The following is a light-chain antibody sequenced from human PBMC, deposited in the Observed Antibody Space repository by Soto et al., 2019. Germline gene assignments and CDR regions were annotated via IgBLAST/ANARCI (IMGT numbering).Light chain of an antibody. J-gene: IGLJ1*01. Sequence: QSALTQPASVSGSPGQSITISCTGTTSDIGTYNYVSWYQQYPGRAPKLLIFEVSYRPSGVSNRFSGSKSGSTASLTISGLQVEDEAYYYCNSYTSSDTRVFGSGTKVTVL. V-gene: IGLV2-14*01. CDR3: NSYTSSDTRV. CDR1: TSDIGTYNY. CDR2: EVS.